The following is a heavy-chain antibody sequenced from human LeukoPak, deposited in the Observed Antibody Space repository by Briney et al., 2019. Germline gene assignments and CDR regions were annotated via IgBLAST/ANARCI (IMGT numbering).Heavy chain of an antibody. CDR1: GYTFTSYE. J-gene: IGHJ6*03. V-gene: IGHV1-8*01. CDR2: MNANNGTT. Sequence: GASVKVSCKASGYTFTSYEIMWVRQATGQGLEWMGWMNANNGTTHYAQNFQGRVTMTRNTPTSTAYMELSRLRSEDTGVYYCARRAESPYYYYYYMDVWGKGTTVTVSS. CDR3: ARRAESPYYYYYYMDV.